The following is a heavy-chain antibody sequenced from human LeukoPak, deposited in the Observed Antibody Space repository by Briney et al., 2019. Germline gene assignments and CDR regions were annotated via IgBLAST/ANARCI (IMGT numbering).Heavy chain of an antibody. CDR3: TTGPARITIFGVVIDY. V-gene: IGHV3-9*01. D-gene: IGHD3-3*01. CDR2: ISWNSGSI. Sequence: PGGSLRLSCAASGFTFDDYAMHWVRQAPGKGLEWVSGISWNSGSIGYADSVKGRFTISRDNAKNSLYLQMDSLKTEDTAIYYCTTGPARITIFGVVIDYWGQGTLVTVSS. J-gene: IGHJ4*02. CDR1: GFTFDDYA.